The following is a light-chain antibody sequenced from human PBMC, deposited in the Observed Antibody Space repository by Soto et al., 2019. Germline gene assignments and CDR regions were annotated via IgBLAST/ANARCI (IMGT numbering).Light chain of an antibody. CDR1: QNINTY. CDR3: QHRNEWPPGAA. CDR2: GSS. Sequence: EVELTQSPVTLSLSPGERATLSCRASQNINTYLAWYQQKPGQAPKLLIYGSSNRAAGIPDRFSGSWSGTDFILTISSLEPEDFAVYFCQHRNEWPPGAAFGGGTKVEIK. V-gene: IGKV3-11*01. J-gene: IGKJ4*01.